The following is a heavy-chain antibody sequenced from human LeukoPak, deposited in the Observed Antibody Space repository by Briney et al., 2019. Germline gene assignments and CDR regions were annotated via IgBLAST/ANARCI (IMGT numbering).Heavy chain of an antibody. CDR1: GGSISSGGYY. CDR2: IYYSGST. D-gene: IGHD6-13*01. CDR3: SRQQLVGGRFDP. J-gene: IGHJ5*02. Sequence: PSETLSLTCTVPGGSISSGGYYWSWIRQHPGKGLEWIGYIYYSGSTYYNPSLKSRVTISVDTSKNQFSLKLSSVTAADTAVYYCSRQQLVGGRFDPWGQGTLVTVSS. V-gene: IGHV4-31*03.